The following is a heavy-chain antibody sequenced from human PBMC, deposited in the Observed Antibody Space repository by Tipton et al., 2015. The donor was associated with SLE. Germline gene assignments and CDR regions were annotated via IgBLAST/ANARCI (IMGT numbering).Heavy chain of an antibody. Sequence: SLRLSCAASGFTFSSYSMNWVRQAPGKGLEWVAVTSYDGSNKYHADSVKGRFTISRDNSKNTLYLQMNSLRAEDTAVYYCASELSPYYGMDVKGQGTTVTVSS. CDR2: TSYDGSNK. CDR3: ASELSPYYGMDV. V-gene: IGHV3-30*03. D-gene: IGHD2-2*01. J-gene: IGHJ6*02. CDR1: GFTFSSYS.